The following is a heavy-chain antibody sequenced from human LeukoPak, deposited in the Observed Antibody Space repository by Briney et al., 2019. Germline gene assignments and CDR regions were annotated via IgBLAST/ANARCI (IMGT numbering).Heavy chain of an antibody. CDR2: INHSGST. Sequence: SETLSLTCAVYGGSFSGYYWSWIRQPPGKGLEWIGEINHSGSTNYNPSLKSRVTISVDTSKNQFSLKLSSVTAADTAVYYCSRPRKGRFFFDYWGQGTLVTVSS. CDR1: GGSFSGYY. CDR3: SRPRKGRFFFDY. D-gene: IGHD3-3*01. J-gene: IGHJ4*02. V-gene: IGHV4-34*01.